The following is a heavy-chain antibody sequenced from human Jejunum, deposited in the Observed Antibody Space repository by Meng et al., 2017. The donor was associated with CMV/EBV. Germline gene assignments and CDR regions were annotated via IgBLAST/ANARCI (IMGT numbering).Heavy chain of an antibody. V-gene: IGHV7-4-1*02. D-gene: IGHD3-22*01. CDR1: GYTFINYA. CDR2: INTHTGNP. CDR3: ARGGPYPDSSGFHWYFDL. Sequence: QVQLVQSGSELKKPGASVKVSCKASGYTFINYAINWVRQAPGQGLEWMGWINTHTGNPTYGQGFTGRFVLSSDTSVSTANLQISSLKAEDTAVYYCARGGPYPDSSGFHWYFDLWGRGTLVTVS. J-gene: IGHJ2*01.